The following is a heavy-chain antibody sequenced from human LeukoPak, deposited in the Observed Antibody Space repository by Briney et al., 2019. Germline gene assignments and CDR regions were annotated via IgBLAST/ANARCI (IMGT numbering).Heavy chain of an antibody. CDR1: GFTFDDYA. V-gene: IGHV3-9*01. CDR3: ARGAAVRRMDY. J-gene: IGHJ4*02. D-gene: IGHD2-15*01. CDR2: ISWNSGSI. Sequence: PGRSLRLSCAASGFTFDDYAMHWVRQAPGKGLEWVSGISWNSGSIGYADSVKGRFTVSRDNAKNSLYLQMNSLRAEDTAVYYCARGAAVRRMDYWGQGTLVTVSS.